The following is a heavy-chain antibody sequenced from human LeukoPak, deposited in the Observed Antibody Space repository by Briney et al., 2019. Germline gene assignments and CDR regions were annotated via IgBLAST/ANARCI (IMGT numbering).Heavy chain of an antibody. CDR3: ASPRYCSSTSCYNYGMDV. V-gene: IGHV1-69*13. Sequence: ASVKVSCKASGYTFTGFYMHWVRQAPGQGLEWMGGIIPIFGTANYAQKFQGRVTITADESTSTAYMELSSLRSEDTAVYYCASPRYCSSTSCYNYGMDVWGQGTTVTVSS. CDR2: IIPIFGTA. CDR1: GYTFTGFY. D-gene: IGHD2-2*02. J-gene: IGHJ6*02.